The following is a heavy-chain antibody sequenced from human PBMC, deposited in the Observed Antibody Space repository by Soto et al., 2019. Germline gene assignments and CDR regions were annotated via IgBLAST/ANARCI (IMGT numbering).Heavy chain of an antibody. Sequence: EVHLLESGGDLVQPGGSLRVSCAGSGFIFGSRAMSWVRQAPGKGLEWVSGIDGGGGDINYADSLKGRLSISRDNSKITLYLEMISLRAEDTAAYFSTTLKGASDGGTGYSHVAHYWCQGNLVTVSS. J-gene: IGHJ4*02. V-gene: IGHV3-23*01. CDR1: GFIFGSRA. CDR3: TTLKGASDGGTGYSHVAHY. CDR2: IDGGGGDI. D-gene: IGHD5-18*01.